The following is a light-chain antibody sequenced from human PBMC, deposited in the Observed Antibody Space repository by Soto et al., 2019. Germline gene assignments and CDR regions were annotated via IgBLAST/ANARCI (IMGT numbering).Light chain of an antibody. CDR1: SSNIGAGYD. Sequence: QSVLTQPPSVSEAPGQRVTISCTGSSSNIGAGYDAHWYQQVPGTAPKLLIYANNNRPSGVPDRFSGSKSGTSASLAITGLQAEDEAEYYCQSYDSSLSGYVFGTGTKLTVL. CDR2: ANN. CDR3: QSYDSSLSGYV. J-gene: IGLJ1*01. V-gene: IGLV1-40*01.